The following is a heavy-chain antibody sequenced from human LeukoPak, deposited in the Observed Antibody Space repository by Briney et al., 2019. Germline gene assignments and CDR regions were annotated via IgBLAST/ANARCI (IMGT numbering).Heavy chain of an antibody. CDR2: IIPIFGTA. V-gene: IGHV1-69*05. Sequence: ASVKVSCKASGGTFSSYAISWVRQAPGQGLEWMGGIIPIFGTANYAQKFQGRVTITTDESTSTAYMELSSLRSEDTAVYYCARDRRYNSGYDIRFDPWGQGTLVTVSS. D-gene: IGHD5-12*01. CDR3: ARDRRYNSGYDIRFDP. J-gene: IGHJ5*02. CDR1: GGTFSSYA.